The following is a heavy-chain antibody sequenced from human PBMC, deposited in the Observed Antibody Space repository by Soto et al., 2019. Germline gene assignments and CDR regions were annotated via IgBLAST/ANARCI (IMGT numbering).Heavy chain of an antibody. V-gene: IGHV3-23*01. D-gene: IGHD2-2*01. J-gene: IGHJ4*02. CDR3: AKGSASSRPYYFDC. CDR1: GFTFGSFA. Sequence: GGSLRLSCAASGFTFGSFAMSWVRQSPGKGLEWVSAITDTGGDTYHADSVEGRFTISRDNTKNTLYLQMNSLKVEDTAVYYRAKGSASSRPYYFDCWGQGTLVTVSS. CDR2: ITDTGGDT.